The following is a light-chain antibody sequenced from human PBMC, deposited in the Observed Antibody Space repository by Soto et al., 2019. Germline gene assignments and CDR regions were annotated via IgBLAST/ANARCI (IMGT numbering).Light chain of an antibody. Sequence: QSALTQPRSVSGSPGQSVTISCTGTSSDVGAYNYVSWYQHHPGKAPKVMIYDVSERPSGVPDRFSGSKSDNKASLTISGLQAEDEADYYCCSYAGSYSWVFGGGTKAHRP. J-gene: IGLJ3*02. CDR2: DVS. CDR3: CSYAGSYSWV. CDR1: SSDVGAYNY. V-gene: IGLV2-11*01.